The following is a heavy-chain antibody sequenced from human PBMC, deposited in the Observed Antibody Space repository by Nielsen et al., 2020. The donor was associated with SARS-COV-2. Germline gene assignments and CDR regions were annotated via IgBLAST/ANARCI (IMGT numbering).Heavy chain of an antibody. CDR1: GFTFSSYW. J-gene: IGHJ4*02. D-gene: IGHD2-2*02. Sequence: GESLKISCAASGFTFSSYWMSWVRQAPGKGLEWVANIKQDGSEKYYVDSVKGRFTISRDNAKNSLYLQMNSLRAEDTAVYYCARDVYCSSTSCYTMGFDYWGQGTLVTVSS. CDR2: IKQDGSEK. CDR3: ARDVYCSSTSCYTMGFDY. V-gene: IGHV3-7*01.